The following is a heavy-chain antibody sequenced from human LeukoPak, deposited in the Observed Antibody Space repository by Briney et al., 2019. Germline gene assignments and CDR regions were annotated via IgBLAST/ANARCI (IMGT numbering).Heavy chain of an antibody. Sequence: GGSLRLSCAASGFTFSNYAMSWVRQAPGKGLEWVSVISCSGGSTYYADSVKGRFTISRDNSKNTLYLQMNSLRAEDTAVYYCANLIPVAATPFDYWGRGTLVTVSS. D-gene: IGHD6-19*01. CDR2: ISCSGGST. CDR3: ANLIPVAATPFDY. J-gene: IGHJ4*02. V-gene: IGHV3-23*01. CDR1: GFTFSNYA.